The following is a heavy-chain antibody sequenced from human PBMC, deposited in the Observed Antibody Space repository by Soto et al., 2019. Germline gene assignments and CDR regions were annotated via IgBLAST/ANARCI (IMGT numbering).Heavy chain of an antibody. D-gene: IGHD6-13*01. V-gene: IGHV3-7*01. CDR1: GFTFSSYW. Sequence: EVQLVESGGGLVQPGGSLRLSCVDSGFTFSSYWMSWVRQAPVKGLEWVGNIKQDGSEENYVDSVKGRFTISRDNAKHSMYLQMNSLRVEDTAGYYCARIAASGRGWDVWGQGTTVVVSS. CDR3: ARIAASGRGWDV. J-gene: IGHJ6*02. CDR2: IKQDGSEE.